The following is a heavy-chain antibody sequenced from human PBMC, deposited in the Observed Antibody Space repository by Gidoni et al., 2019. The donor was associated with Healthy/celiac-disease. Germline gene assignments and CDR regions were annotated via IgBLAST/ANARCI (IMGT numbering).Heavy chain of an antibody. D-gene: IGHD1-26*01. CDR2: IFSNDET. CDR1: GFSLSNSRMG. J-gene: IGHJ4*02. CDR3: ARIIISGSSGVEYYFDY. V-gene: IGHV2-26*01. Sequence: QVTLKESGTVLVQPTATLALHCTVSGFSLSNSRMGVSWIRQHPGKALEWLAHIFSNDETSYSTSLKSRLTISKATSKSQVVLTMTNMDPVDTATYYCARIIISGSSGVEYYFDYWGQGTLVTVSS.